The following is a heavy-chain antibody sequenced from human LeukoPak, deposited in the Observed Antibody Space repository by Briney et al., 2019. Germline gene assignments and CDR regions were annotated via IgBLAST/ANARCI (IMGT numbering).Heavy chain of an antibody. J-gene: IGHJ4*02. CDR3: ARDITGDPPPYYFDY. CDR2: MWFDGSHK. Sequence: PGRSLRLSCAASGFTFSNYGLHWVRQAPGKGLEWLAVMWFDGSHKYYADSVKGRFTISRDNSKSMLYLQMNSLRAEDTAVYYCARDITGDPPPYYFDYWGQGSLVTVS. D-gene: IGHD7-27*01. CDR1: GFTFSNYG. V-gene: IGHV3-33*01.